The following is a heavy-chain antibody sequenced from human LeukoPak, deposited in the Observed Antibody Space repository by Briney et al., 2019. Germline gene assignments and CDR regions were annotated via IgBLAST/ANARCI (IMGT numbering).Heavy chain of an antibody. CDR1: GFTFSSYW. J-gene: IGHJ4*02. CDR2: INTDESST. D-gene: IGHD3-10*01. V-gene: IGHV3-74*01. CDR3: AREHATGRPFDY. Sequence: GGSLRLSCAASGFTFSSYWMHWVRQAPGKGLVWVSRINTDESSTNYADSVKGRFTISRDNAKNTLYLQMISLRAEDTAVYYCAREHATGRPFDYWGQGTLVTVSS.